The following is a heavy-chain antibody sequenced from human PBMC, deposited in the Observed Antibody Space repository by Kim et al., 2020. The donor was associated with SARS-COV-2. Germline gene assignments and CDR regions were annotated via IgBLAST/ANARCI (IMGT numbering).Heavy chain of an antibody. Sequence: DYAAAVKGRLPISRDNSKNSLYLQMNSLTTEDTAVYYCRFRYTPGRMVDYWGQGSLVTVSS. D-gene: IGHD2-8*01. J-gene: IGHJ4*02. V-gene: IGHV3-72*01. CDR3: RFRYTPGRMVDY.